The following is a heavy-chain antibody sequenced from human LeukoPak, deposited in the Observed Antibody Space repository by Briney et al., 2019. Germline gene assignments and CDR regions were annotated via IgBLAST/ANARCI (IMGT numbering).Heavy chain of an antibody. CDR1: GFTFSSYS. CDR2: ISSSSSYI. D-gene: IGHD3-10*01. Sequence: GGSLRLSCAASGFTFSSYSMNWVRQAPGKGLEWVSSISSSSSYIYYADSVKGRFTISRDNAKNSLSLPMNSLRAEDTAVYYCARNYYGSGAPLMDIWGQGTMVTVSS. V-gene: IGHV3-21*01. CDR3: ARNYYGSGAPLMDI. J-gene: IGHJ3*02.